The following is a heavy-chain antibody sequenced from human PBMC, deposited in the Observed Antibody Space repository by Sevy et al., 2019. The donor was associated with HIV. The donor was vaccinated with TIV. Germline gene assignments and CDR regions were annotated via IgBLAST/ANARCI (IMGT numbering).Heavy chain of an antibody. V-gene: IGHV1-24*01. CDR2: FDPEDGET. D-gene: IGHD3-22*01. J-gene: IGHJ4*02. CDR1: GSTLSKLS. CDR3: AAAREYYEDTSGYLDY. Sequence: ASVKVSCKVSGSTLSKLSMHWVRQAPGKGLEWMGRFDPEDGETINSQKFQGRVTMTEETSTDTAYMELSSLRSEDTAVYHCAAAREYYEDTSGYLDYWGQGTLVTVSS.